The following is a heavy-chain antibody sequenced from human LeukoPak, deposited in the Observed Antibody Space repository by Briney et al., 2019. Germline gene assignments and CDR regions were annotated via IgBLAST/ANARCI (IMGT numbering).Heavy chain of an antibody. V-gene: IGHV4-38-2*02. J-gene: IGHJ4*02. CDR1: GYSISSDYY. D-gene: IGHD4-23*01. Sequence: PSETLSLTCTVSGYSISSDYYWGWIRQPPGRGLEWIATFYHSVSTYYNSSLKSRVTISIDTSKNQFSLKLSSVTAADTAVYYCARAPFIQSDFGGTFDYWGQGTLVTVSS. CDR2: FYHSVST. CDR3: ARAPFIQSDFGGTFDY.